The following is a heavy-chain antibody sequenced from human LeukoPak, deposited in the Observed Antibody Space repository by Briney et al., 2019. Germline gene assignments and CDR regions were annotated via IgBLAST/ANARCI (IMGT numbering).Heavy chain of an antibody. CDR2: IYYSGRT. V-gene: IGHV4-39*01. Sequence: SETLSLTCTVCGGSISSSSYYWGWIPKPQGKGLVGIGSIYYSGRTNYNPSLNSRVTISVDTSKNQFSLKLSSVTAADTAVYYCARLGYFDWLFDYWGQGTLVTVSS. CDR1: GGSISSSSYY. CDR3: ARLGYFDWLFDY. D-gene: IGHD3-9*01. J-gene: IGHJ4*02.